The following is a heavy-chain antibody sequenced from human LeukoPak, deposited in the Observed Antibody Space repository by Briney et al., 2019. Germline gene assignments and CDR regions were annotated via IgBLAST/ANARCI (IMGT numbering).Heavy chain of an antibody. CDR2: ISWNGGNT. CDR1: GFKFDDYG. J-gene: IGHJ4*02. D-gene: IGHD2-8*01. V-gene: IGHV3-20*04. Sequence: PGGSLRLSCAASGFKFDDYGMSWVRQAPGKGLEWVSGISWNGGNTGYADSVKGQFTISRDNAKNSLFLQVNSLRADDTAFYYCAREGIYCVNGVCYLDYWGQGTLVTVSS. CDR3: AREGIYCVNGVCYLDY.